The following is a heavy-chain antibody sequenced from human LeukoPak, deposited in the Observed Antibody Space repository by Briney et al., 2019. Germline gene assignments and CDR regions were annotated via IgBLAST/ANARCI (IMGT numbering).Heavy chain of an antibody. J-gene: IGHJ6*02. CDR2: ISHSGGST. Sequence: GGSLRLSCAASGFTFSIYAMIWVRHAPGKGLEWVSAISHSGGSTYPAHSVKGRFTICRDISKDTLYMQMNSLRAEDTAVYYCAKARSPAYYYVGMDVWGQGTTVTVSS. CDR3: AKARSPAYYYVGMDV. D-gene: IGHD2-2*01. V-gene: IGHV3-23*01. CDR1: GFTFSIYA.